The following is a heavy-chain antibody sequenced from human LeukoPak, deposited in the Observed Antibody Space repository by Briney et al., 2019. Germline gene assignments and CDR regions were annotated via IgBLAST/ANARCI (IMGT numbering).Heavy chain of an antibody. Sequence: GGSLRLSCTFSGFTFRSYWMNWVRQAPGKGLEWVANINPGGNEIRSVDSVKGRSIISRDSAKNSLDLQMSSLRVEDTAVYYCMCWGTDNHWGQGILVTVSS. CDR2: INPGGNEI. V-gene: IGHV3-7*01. D-gene: IGHD7-27*01. CDR1: GFTFRSYW. CDR3: MCWGTDNH. J-gene: IGHJ4*02.